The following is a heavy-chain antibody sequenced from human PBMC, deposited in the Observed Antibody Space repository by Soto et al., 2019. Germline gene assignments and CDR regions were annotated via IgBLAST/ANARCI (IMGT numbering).Heavy chain of an antibody. D-gene: IGHD2-21*01. J-gene: IGHJ4*02. CDR2: MNPNSGNT. CDR3: ARERAIRGFDY. V-gene: IGHV1-8*01. CDR1: GYPCTSYA. Sequence: QVQLVQYGAEVKKPGASVKVSCKASGYPCTSYAINWVRQAIGQGLEWMGWMNPNSGNTGYAQKFQGRVTMTRNTSISTAYMELSSLRSEDTAVYYCARERAIRGFDYWGQGTLVTVSS.